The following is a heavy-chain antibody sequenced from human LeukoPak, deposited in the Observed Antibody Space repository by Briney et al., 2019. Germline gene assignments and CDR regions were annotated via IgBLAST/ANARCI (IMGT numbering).Heavy chain of an antibody. Sequence: PGRSLRLSCAASGFTFSSYGMHWVRQAPGKGLEWVAVIWYDGSNKYYADSVKGRFTISRDNSKNTLYLQMNSLRAEDTAVYYCARDGGYSGYGEGYSDYWGQGTLVTVSS. J-gene: IGHJ4*02. CDR2: IWYDGSNK. V-gene: IGHV3-33*01. CDR3: ARDGGYSGYGEGYSDY. CDR1: GFTFSSYG. D-gene: IGHD5-12*01.